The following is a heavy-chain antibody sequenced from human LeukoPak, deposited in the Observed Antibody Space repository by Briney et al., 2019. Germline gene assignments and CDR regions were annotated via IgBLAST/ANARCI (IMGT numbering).Heavy chain of an antibody. CDR3: ASWAGGNEPIASFDY. CDR2: INLNSGGT. Sequence: GASVKVSCKTSGYTFTGYYMHWMRQAPGQALEWMGWINLNSGGTNYAQKFQGRVIMTRDTSTSTAYMELNRLRFDDTAVYYCASWAGGNEPIASFDYWGQGTLVTVSS. CDR1: GYTFTGYY. J-gene: IGHJ4*02. D-gene: IGHD1-14*01. V-gene: IGHV1-2*02.